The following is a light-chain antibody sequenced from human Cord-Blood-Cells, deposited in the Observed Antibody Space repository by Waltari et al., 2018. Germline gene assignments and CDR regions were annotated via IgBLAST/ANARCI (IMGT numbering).Light chain of an antibody. CDR3: QQYNSYWT. Sequence: IQMTQPPSTLSASVGDRVTITCRASQRISSRLAWYQQKPGKVPKLLIYDASSLESGVPSRFSGSGSGTEFTLTISSLQPDDFATYYCQQYNSYWTFGQGTKVEIK. V-gene: IGKV1-5*01. CDR1: QRISSR. CDR2: DAS. J-gene: IGKJ1*01.